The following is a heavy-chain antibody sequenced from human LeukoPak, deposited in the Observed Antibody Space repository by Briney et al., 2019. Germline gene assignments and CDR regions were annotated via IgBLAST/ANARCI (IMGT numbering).Heavy chain of an antibody. D-gene: IGHD3-9*01. CDR2: IIPTFGTA. Sequence: SVKVSCKASGGTFSSYAISWVRQAPGQGLEWVGGIIPTFGTANYAQKFQGRVTITADKSTSTAYMELSSLRSEDTAVYYCARGRGYDILTGYYPYYYYYMDVWGKGTTVTVSS. CDR3: ARGRGYDILTGYYPYYYYYMDV. V-gene: IGHV1-69*06. J-gene: IGHJ6*03. CDR1: GGTFSSYA.